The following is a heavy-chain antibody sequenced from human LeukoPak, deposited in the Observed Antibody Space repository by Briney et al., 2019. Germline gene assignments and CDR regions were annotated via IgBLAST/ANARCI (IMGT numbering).Heavy chain of an antibody. CDR2: IWDDGSNK. Sequence: GRSLRLSCAASGFTFSSYGMHWVRQAPGKGLEWVAVIWDDGSNKYYADSVKGRFTISRDNSKNTLYLQVNSLRAEDTAVYYCARDANFGYDAFDIWGQGTMVIVSS. CDR1: GFTFSSYG. CDR3: ARDANFGYDAFDI. J-gene: IGHJ3*02. D-gene: IGHD3-10*01. V-gene: IGHV3-33*01.